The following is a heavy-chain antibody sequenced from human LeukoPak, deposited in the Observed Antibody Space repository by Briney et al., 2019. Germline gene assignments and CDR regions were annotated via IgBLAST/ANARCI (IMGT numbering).Heavy chain of an antibody. V-gene: IGHV3-48*01. CDR3: ASVCSSTSCYSKGLVDY. D-gene: IGHD2-2*01. CDR2: ISSSSSTI. CDR1: GFTFSSYS. J-gene: IGHJ4*02. Sequence: GGSLRLSCAASGFTFSSYSMNWVRQAPGKGLECVSYISSSSSTIYYADSVKGRFTISRDNAKNSLYLQMNSLRAEDTAVYYCASVCSSTSCYSKGLVDYWGQGTLVTASS.